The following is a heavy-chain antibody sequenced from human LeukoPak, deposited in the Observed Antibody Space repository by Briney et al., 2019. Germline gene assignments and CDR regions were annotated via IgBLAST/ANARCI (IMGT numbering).Heavy chain of an antibody. CDR2: ISAYNGIT. CDR3: ASCSTSCSFYGMDV. V-gene: IGHV1-18*01. D-gene: IGHD2-2*01. Sequence: ASVRVSCKASGYTFTEYGITWVRQAPGQGLEWLGWISAYNGITNYAQNFQDRVSMTTDTSTSTVYMELRSLRADDTAVYYCASCSTSCSFYGMDVWGQGTTVTVSS. J-gene: IGHJ6*02. CDR1: GYTFTEYG.